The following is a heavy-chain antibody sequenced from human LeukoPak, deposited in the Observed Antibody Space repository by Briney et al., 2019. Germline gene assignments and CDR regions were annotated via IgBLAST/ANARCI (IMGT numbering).Heavy chain of an antibody. V-gene: IGHV3-23*01. Sequence: GGSLRLSRAASGFTFSSYGMSWVRQAPGKGLEWVSGISGSGGSTYYADSAKGRFTISRDNSKNTLYLQMNSLRVEDTAVYYCAKVDYIVATRPSFDYWGQGTLVTVSS. J-gene: IGHJ4*02. D-gene: IGHD5-12*01. CDR2: ISGSGGST. CDR1: GFTFSSYG. CDR3: AKVDYIVATRPSFDY.